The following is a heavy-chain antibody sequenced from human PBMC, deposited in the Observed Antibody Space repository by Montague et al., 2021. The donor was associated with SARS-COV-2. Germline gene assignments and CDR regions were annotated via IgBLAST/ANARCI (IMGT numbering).Heavy chain of an antibody. V-gene: IGHV4-61*02. D-gene: IGHD3-16*01. CDR1: DGSINTDTYF. J-gene: IGHJ4*02. CDR2: IWTSGTT. CDR3: ARGAKYYGFYRPFED. Sequence: TLSLTCTVSDGSINTDTYFWSWIRQPAGKGLEWIGRIWTSGTTKSNPTLKSRVTMSMDTSKKQFSLNVTSVTAADTAVYYCARGAKYYGFYRPFEDWGQGALVTVSS.